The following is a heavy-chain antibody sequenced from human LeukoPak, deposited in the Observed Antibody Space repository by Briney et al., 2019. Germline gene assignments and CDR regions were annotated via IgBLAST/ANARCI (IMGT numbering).Heavy chain of an antibody. Sequence: PGGSLRLSCAASGLTFSNYWMSWVRQAPGKGLEWVASMKEDGSEKYYVDSVKGRFTISRDNARNSLYLQMNILRADDTAVCYCARPRPGYYFDYWGQGTLVTVSS. J-gene: IGHJ4*02. CDR3: ARPRPGYYFDY. V-gene: IGHV3-7*01. CDR2: MKEDGSEK. CDR1: GLTFSNYW. D-gene: IGHD5-12*01.